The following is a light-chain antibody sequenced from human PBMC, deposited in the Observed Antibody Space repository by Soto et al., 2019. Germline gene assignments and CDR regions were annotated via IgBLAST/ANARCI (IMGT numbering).Light chain of an antibody. Sequence: EIVLAQSPRTLTISPGERATLSCRAIHSVSSSYLAWYQQKPGQAPRLLIYGASSRATGIPDRFSGSGSGTDFTLFISRLEPEDFAVYYCRQYGSSPRTFGQGTKV. CDR1: HSVSSSY. CDR3: RQYGSSPRT. V-gene: IGKV3-20*01. CDR2: GAS. J-gene: IGKJ1*01.